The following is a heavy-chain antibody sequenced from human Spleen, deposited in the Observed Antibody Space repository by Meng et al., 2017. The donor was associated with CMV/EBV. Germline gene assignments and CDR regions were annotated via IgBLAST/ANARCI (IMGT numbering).Heavy chain of an antibody. CDR3: AKDIEGTIFGVGFDP. CDR1: GFTVSSNY. D-gene: IGHD3-3*01. V-gene: IGHV3-53*01. Sequence: GGSLRLSCAASGFTVSSNYMSWVRQAPEKGLEWVSVIYSGGTTYYADSAKGRFTISRDNDKNTLYLQMNSLRAEDTAVYYCAKDIEGTIFGVGFDPWGQGTLVTVSS. CDR2: IYSGGTT. J-gene: IGHJ5*02.